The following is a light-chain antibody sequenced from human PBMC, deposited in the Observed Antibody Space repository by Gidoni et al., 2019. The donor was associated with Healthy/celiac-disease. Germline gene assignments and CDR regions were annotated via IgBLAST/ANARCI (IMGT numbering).Light chain of an antibody. J-gene: IGKJ1*01. CDR2: AAS. V-gene: IGKV1-39*01. CDR1: QSISSY. CDR3: QQSYSTPRT. Sequence: DIQMTQSPPSLSASVGDRVTITCRASQSISSYLNWYQQKPGKAPKLLIYAASSLQSGVPSRFSGSGSGTDFTLTISSLQPEDFATYYCQQSYSTPRTFGQGTKVEFK.